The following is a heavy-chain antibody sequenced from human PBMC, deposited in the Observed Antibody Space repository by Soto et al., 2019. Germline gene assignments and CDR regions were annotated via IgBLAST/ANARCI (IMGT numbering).Heavy chain of an antibody. J-gene: IGHJ4*02. D-gene: IGHD3-22*01. V-gene: IGHV4-30-2*01. CDR3: ARVRVSSGYYFDY. CDR2: IYHSGST. CDR1: GGSISSGGYS. Sequence: QLQLQESGSGLVKPSQTLSLTCAVSGGSISSGGYSWRWIRQPPGKGLEWIGYIYHSGSTYYNPSLKSRVTISVDRSKNQFSLKLSSVTAADTAVYYCARVRVSSGYYFDYWGQRTLVTVSS.